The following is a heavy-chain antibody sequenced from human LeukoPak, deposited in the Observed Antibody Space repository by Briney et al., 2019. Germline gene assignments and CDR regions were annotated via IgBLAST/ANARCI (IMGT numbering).Heavy chain of an antibody. Sequence: KFQGRVTITRDTSASTAYMELSGLRSEDTAVYYCARDSGEYYFDYWGQGTLVTVSS. J-gene: IGHJ4*02. V-gene: IGHV1-3*01. D-gene: IGHD2-15*01. CDR3: ARDSGEYYFDY.